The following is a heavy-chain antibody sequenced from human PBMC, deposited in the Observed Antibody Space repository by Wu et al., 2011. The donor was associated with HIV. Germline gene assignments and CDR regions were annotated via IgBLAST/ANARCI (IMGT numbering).Heavy chain of an antibody. D-gene: IGHD6-19*01. V-gene: IGHV1-18*01. CDR1: GYIFSSYD. J-gene: IGHJ3*01. Sequence: QIQLVQSGAEVRKPGTSVRVSCKASGYIFSSYDIAWVRQAPGQGLEWMGWISPFNGDTRYAQTFRGRVIMTTDISTTSAYLEVKSLRSDDTAVYYCARLGYSSDRDDAFDVWGRGTMVIVSS. CDR2: ISPFNGDT. CDR3: ARLGYSSDRDDAFDV.